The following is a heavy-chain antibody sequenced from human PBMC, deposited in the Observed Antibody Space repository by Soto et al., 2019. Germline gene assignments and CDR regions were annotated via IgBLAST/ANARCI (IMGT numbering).Heavy chain of an antibody. CDR1: GFTFSSYG. CDR3: TTDSYFTLKLVRFDY. J-gene: IGHJ4*01. CDR2: ISYDGSNK. V-gene: IGHV3-30*03. Sequence: GGSLRLSCAASGFTFSSYGMHWVRQAPGKGLEWVAVISYDGSNKYYADSVKGRFTISRDNSKNTLYLQMNSLKTEDTGVYYCTTDSYFTLKLVRFDYWGLGTLVTVSS. D-gene: IGHD3-22*01.